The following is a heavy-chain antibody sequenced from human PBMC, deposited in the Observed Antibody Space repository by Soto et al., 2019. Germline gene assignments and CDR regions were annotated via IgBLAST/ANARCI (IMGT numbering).Heavy chain of an antibody. D-gene: IGHD6-13*01. CDR3: AKEGIAAADTVFFDY. J-gene: IGHJ4*02. Sequence: GESLKISCAASGFTVSSNYMSWVRQAPGKGLEWVSVIYSGGSTYYADSVRGRFTISRDNSKNPLYLQMNSLRAEDTAVYYCAKEGIAAADTVFFDYWGQGTLVTVSS. CDR1: GFTVSSNY. V-gene: IGHV3-66*01. CDR2: IYSGGST.